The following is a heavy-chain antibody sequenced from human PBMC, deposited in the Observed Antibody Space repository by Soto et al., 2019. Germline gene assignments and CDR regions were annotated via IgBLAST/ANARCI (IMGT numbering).Heavy chain of an antibody. CDR2: ISPGST. Sequence: GGSLRLSCAGSGFTFGDSYMSWIRQAPGKGLEWLSYISPGSTYPASAEPIRCRFTSARDNAKRSLYKKMMRPTAEDTGIYYCFRGGGGGRFDPWGQGSRFTVSS. V-gene: IGHV3-11*06. CDR1: GFTFGDSY. CDR3: FRGGGGGRFDP. D-gene: IGHD2-15*01. J-gene: IGHJ5*02.